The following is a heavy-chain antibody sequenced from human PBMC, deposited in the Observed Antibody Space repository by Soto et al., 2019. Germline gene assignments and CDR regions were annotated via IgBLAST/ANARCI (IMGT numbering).Heavy chain of an antibody. J-gene: IGHJ6*02. D-gene: IGHD3-22*01. V-gene: IGHV1-18*01. CDR1: GYTFTSYG. CDR3: ARRGYYYDISGYNTLGYYGMDV. Sequence: ASVKVSCKASGYTFTSYGISWVRQAPGQGLEWMGWISAYNGNTNYAQKLQGRVTMTTDTSTSTADMELRSLRSDDTAVYYCARRGYYYDISGYNTLGYYGMDVWGQGTTVTVSS. CDR2: ISAYNGNT.